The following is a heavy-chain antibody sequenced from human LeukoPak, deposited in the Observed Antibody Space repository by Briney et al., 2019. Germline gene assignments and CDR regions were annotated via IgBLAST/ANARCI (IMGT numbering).Heavy chain of an antibody. CDR1: GGSSSSYY. Sequence: PSETLSLTCTVSGGSSSSYYWTWIRQPTGKGLEWIGRIYNSGTTDYNPSLKSRVTMSVDTSKNQFSLKLSSVTAADTAVYYCARLRKGSSLDYWGQGTLVTVSS. V-gene: IGHV4-4*07. D-gene: IGHD6-6*01. J-gene: IGHJ4*02. CDR2: IYNSGTT. CDR3: ARLRKGSSLDY.